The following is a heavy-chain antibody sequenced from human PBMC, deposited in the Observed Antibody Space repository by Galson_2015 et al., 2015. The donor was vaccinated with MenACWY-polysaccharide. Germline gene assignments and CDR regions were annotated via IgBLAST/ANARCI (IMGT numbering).Heavy chain of an antibody. CDR2: IYWDGAH. Sequence: PALVKPTQTLTLTCTFSGFSLITKGLGVNWIRQPPGKALEWLAVIYWDGAHRHSPSLRSRLTVTKDTSKNQVVLTMTNMDLVDTATYYCAPVMIAFGGVIGDDAFDVWGPGTMVTVSS. V-gene: IGHV2-5*02. D-gene: IGHD3-16*01. J-gene: IGHJ3*01. CDR1: GFSLITKGLG. CDR3: APVMIAFGGVIGDDAFDV.